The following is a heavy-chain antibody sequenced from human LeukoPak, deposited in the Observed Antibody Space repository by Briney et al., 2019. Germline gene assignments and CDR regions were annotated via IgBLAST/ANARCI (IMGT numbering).Heavy chain of an antibody. CDR1: GFTFSSYA. J-gene: IGHJ4*02. V-gene: IGHV3-23*01. D-gene: IGHD1-26*01. CDR2: ISGSGGST. Sequence: GGSLRLSCAASGFTFSSYAMSWVRQAPGKGLEWVSAISGSGGSTYYADSVKGLFTISRDNSKNTLYLQMNSLRAEDTAVYYCAKVGGSYDYFDYWGQGTLVTVSS. CDR3: AKVGGSYDYFDY.